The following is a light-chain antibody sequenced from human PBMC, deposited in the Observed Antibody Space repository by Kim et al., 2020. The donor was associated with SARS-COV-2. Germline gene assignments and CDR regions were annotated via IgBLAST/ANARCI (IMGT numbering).Light chain of an antibody. J-gene: IGLJ2*01. V-gene: IGLV3-1*01. Sequence: SYELTRPPSVSVSPGQTASITCSGDKLGDKYACWYQQKPGQSPVLVIYEDTQRPSGIPERFSGSKSGDTATLTIGGTQAMDEADYYCQAWDSTTVIFGGGTKLTFL. CDR3: QAWDSTTVI. CDR1: KLGDKY. CDR2: EDT.